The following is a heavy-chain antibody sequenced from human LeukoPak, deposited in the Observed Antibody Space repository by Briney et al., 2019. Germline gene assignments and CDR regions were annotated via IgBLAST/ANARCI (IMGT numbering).Heavy chain of an antibody. CDR1: GGSFTGFY. J-gene: IGHJ1*01. CDR2: MNHSGRT. V-gene: IGHV4-34*01. CDR3: ARGRVVATAGTRDFQH. Sequence: PSETLSLTSAVYGGSFTGFYWSCRPQPPGPGLKWCGEMNHSGRTNYNPSLKSRITISVDTSKNQFSPKLSSVTAADTAVYYCARGRVVATAGTRDFQHWGQGTLATVSS. D-gene: IGHD6-13*01.